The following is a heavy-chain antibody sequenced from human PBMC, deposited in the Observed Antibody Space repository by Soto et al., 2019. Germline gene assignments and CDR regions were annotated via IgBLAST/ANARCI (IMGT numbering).Heavy chain of an antibody. CDR3: ARGQRYGSGSAPEFDP. Sequence: ASVKVSCKASGYTFTSYGISWVRQAPGQGLEWMGWISAYNGNTNYAQKLQGRVTMTTDTSTSTAYMELRSLRSDDTAVYYCARGQRYGSGSAPEFDPWGQGTLVTAPQ. V-gene: IGHV1-18*01. D-gene: IGHD6-19*01. CDR1: GYTFTSYG. J-gene: IGHJ5*02. CDR2: ISAYNGNT.